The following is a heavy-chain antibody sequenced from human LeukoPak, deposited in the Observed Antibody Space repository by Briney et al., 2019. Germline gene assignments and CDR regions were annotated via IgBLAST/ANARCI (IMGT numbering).Heavy chain of an antibody. V-gene: IGHV3-7*01. D-gene: IGHD6-13*01. J-gene: IGHJ3*02. Sequence: GGSLRLSCAASGFTFSNYWLAWVRQAPGKGLEWVANINLDGSEKDYVDSLKGRFTISRSDAKNYLYLQVNSLRAEDTAVYYCARDSEKSSSFAFDIWGQGTVVTVSS. CDR1: GFTFSNYW. CDR2: INLDGSEK. CDR3: ARDSEKSSSFAFDI.